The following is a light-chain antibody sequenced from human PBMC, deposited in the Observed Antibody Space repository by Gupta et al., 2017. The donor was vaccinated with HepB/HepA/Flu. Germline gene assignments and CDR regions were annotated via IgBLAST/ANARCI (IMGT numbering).Light chain of an antibody. CDR1: QHVNNY. Sequence: EIVLTQSPATLSLSPGERVILSCRASQHVNNYLAWYQQKPGQVPSLLIYDASKRATGVPARFSGSGSGTDFTLTISSLEPEDFAVYYCQQRHSGPCTFGQGTKLEI. J-gene: IGKJ2*02. CDR2: DAS. V-gene: IGKV3-11*01. CDR3: QQRHSGPCT.